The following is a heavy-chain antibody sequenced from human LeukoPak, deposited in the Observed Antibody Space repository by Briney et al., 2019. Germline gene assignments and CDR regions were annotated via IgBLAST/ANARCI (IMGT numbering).Heavy chain of an antibody. CDR3: ARVRGYSYGSRRGWFDP. Sequence: SETLSLTCAVYGGSFSGYYWSWIRQPPGKGLEWIGEINHSGSTNYIPSLKSRVTISVDTSKNQFSLKLSSVTAADTAVYYCARVRGYSYGSRRGWFDPWGQGTLVTVSS. V-gene: IGHV4-34*01. D-gene: IGHD5-18*01. CDR1: GGSFSGYY. CDR2: INHSGST. J-gene: IGHJ5*02.